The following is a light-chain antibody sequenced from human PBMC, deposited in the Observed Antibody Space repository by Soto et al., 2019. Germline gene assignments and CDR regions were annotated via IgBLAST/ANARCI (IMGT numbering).Light chain of an antibody. CDR1: SSDVGGYNH. J-gene: IGLJ2*01. Sequence: QSVLTQPASVSGSPGQSITISCTGTSSDVGGYNHVSWYQHSPGKAPKLILFAVSDRPSGVSHRFSGSKSGNTASLTISGLQAEDEADYYCCSYTSLTTVVCGGGTKLTVL. V-gene: IGLV2-14*01. CDR2: AVS. CDR3: CSYTSLTTVV.